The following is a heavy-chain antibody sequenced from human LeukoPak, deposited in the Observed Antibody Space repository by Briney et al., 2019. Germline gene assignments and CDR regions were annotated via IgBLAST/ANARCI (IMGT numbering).Heavy chain of an antibody. D-gene: IGHD4-17*01. Sequence: PSETRSLTCALYGGSLSGYYWSWIRQPPRKWLEWNGEINHSGSTNYNPSLKSRVTISVDTSKNQFSLKLSSVTAADTAVYYCARDYGDYEDYFDCWGQGTLVTVSS. J-gene: IGHJ4*02. CDR1: GGSLSGYY. V-gene: IGHV4-34*01. CDR3: ARDYGDYEDYFDC. CDR2: INHSGST.